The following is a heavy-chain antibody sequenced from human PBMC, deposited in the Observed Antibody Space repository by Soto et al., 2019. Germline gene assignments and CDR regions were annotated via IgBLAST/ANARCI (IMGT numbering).Heavy chain of an antibody. J-gene: IGHJ4*02. CDR2: IIPIFGTA. Sequence: ASVKVSCKASGGTFSSYAISWVRQAPGQGLEWMGGIIPIFGTANYAQKFQGRVTITADESTSTAYMELSSLRSEDTAVYYCASPPLLGATTRVFDYWGQGTLVTVSS. CDR3: ASPPLLGATTRVFDY. V-gene: IGHV1-69*13. CDR1: GGTFSSYA. D-gene: IGHD1-26*01.